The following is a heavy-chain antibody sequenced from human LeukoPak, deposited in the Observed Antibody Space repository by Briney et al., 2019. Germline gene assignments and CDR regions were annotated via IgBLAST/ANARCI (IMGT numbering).Heavy chain of an antibody. Sequence: GGSLRLSCAASGFTFSSYSMNWVRQAPGKGLEWVSSISSSSSYIYYADSVKGRFTISRDNAKNSLYLQMNSLSAEDTAVYYCARSYYYDSSGYYGDPWGFFDYWGQGTLVTVSS. J-gene: IGHJ4*02. CDR2: ISSSSSYI. CDR3: ARSYYYDSSGYYGDPWGFFDY. CDR1: GFTFSSYS. D-gene: IGHD3-22*01. V-gene: IGHV3-21*01.